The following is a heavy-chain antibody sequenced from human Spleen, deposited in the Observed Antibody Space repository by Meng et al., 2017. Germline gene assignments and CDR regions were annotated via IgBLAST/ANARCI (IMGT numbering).Heavy chain of an antibody. D-gene: IGHD6-13*01. V-gene: IGHV1-69*13. Sequence: SVKVSCKASGCTFSSYAISWVRQAPGQGLEWMGGIIPIFGTANYAQKFQGRVTITADESTSTAYMELSSLRSEDTAVYYCARDSGGSSWPQYYFDYWGQGTLVTVSS. J-gene: IGHJ4*02. CDR3: ARDSGGSSWPQYYFDY. CDR2: IIPIFGTA. CDR1: GCTFSSYA.